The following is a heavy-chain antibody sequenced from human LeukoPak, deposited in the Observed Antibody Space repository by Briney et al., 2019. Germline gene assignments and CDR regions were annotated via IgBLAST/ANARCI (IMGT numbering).Heavy chain of an antibody. CDR1: GGSFSGYY. CDR2: INHSGST. Sequence: TSETLSLTCAVYGGSFSGYYWSWIRQPPGKGLEWIGEINHSGSTNYNPSLKSRVTISVDTSKNQFSLKLSSVTAADTAVYYCARADYFTAAAAFDIWGQGTMVTVSS. J-gene: IGHJ3*02. CDR3: ARADYFTAAAAFDI. D-gene: IGHD6-13*01. V-gene: IGHV4-34*01.